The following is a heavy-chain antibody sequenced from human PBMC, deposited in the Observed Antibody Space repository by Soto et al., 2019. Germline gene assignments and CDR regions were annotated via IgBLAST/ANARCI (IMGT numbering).Heavy chain of an antibody. J-gene: IGHJ5*02. Sequence: EVQLLESGGSLVQPGGSLRLSCAASGFTFSTFAMNWVRQAPGEGLEWVSSISGSGGNTQYADSVKGRVTISRDNSKNTLYLQMNTLSAEDTAVYYCAKRDVLMTTSGGWCHWFDPWGQGTLVIVSS. V-gene: IGHV3-23*01. CDR2: ISGSGGNT. CDR1: GFTFSTFA. D-gene: IGHD2-21*01. CDR3: AKRDVLMTTSGGWCHWFDP.